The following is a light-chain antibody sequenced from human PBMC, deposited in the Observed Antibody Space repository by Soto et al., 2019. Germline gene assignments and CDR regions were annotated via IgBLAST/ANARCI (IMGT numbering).Light chain of an antibody. V-gene: IGKV3-20*01. CDR1: QSVSIM. CDR3: QRYGRSPPIT. CDR2: DTS. J-gene: IGKJ5*01. Sequence: EIVMTQSPATLSVSPGERASLSCMFSQSVSIMLAWYQLKPGQSTRLLIYDTSTMATGIPASFSGSGSGTDFTLTISRLEPEDFAVYYCQRYGRSPPITFGQGTLPEN.